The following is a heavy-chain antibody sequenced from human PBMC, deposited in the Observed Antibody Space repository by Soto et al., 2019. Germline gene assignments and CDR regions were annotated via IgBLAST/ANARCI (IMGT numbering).Heavy chain of an antibody. V-gene: IGHV3-23*01. CDR1: GFTFSYYA. Sequence: PGGSLRLSCAASGFTFSYYAMSWVRQAPGKGLEWVSTIVDAGGYTYYADSVRGRFTISRDNSKNTLYLQMNSLRAEDTAVYYCAKVRYSNYEYFQNWGQGTLVTVSS. J-gene: IGHJ1*01. D-gene: IGHD4-4*01. CDR2: IVDAGGYT. CDR3: AKVRYSNYEYFQN.